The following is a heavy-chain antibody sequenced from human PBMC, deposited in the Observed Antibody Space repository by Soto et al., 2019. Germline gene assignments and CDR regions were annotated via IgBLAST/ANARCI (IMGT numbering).Heavy chain of an antibody. J-gene: IGHJ3*02. D-gene: IGHD6-19*01. CDR2: ISGSGGTT. CDR3: AKGRGQWLYDAFDI. CDR1: GFTFSSYA. Sequence: EVQLLESGGGLVQSGGSLRLSCAASGFTFSSYAMSCVRQAPGKGLEWVSGISGSGGTTYYADSVKGRFTISRDNSKNTLYLQMNSLRAEDTAVYYCAKGRGQWLYDAFDIWGQGTMVTVSS. V-gene: IGHV3-23*01.